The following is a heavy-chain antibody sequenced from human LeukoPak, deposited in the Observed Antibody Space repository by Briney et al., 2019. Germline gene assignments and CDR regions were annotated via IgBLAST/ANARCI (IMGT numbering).Heavy chain of an antibody. D-gene: IGHD3-3*01. CDR3: ARDVPTDFWSGHDAFDI. Sequence: PSETLSLTCAVSGGSISSSNWWSWVRQPPGKGLEWIGEIYHSGSTNYNPSLKSRVTISVDKSKNQFSLKLSSVTAADTAVYYCARDVPTDFWSGHDAFDIWGQGTMATVSS. CDR2: IYHSGST. J-gene: IGHJ3*02. CDR1: GGSISSSNW. V-gene: IGHV4-4*02.